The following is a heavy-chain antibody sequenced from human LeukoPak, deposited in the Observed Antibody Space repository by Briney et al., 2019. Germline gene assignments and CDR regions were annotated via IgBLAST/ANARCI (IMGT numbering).Heavy chain of an antibody. CDR3: VKSPSNSWHIDY. Sequence: GSLRLSCSASGFTFSSSAMHWIRQAQGKGLQYVSAISSNGGSTYHADSVKGRFNISRDNSKNTLYLQMSSLRAEDTAVYYCVKSPSNSWHIDYWGQGTLVTVSS. CDR1: GFTFSSSA. CDR2: ISSNGGST. V-gene: IGHV3-64D*06. D-gene: IGHD6-13*01. J-gene: IGHJ4*02.